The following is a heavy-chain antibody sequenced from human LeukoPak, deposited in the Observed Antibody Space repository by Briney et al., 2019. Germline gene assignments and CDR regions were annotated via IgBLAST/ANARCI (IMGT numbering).Heavy chain of an antibody. CDR2: IYHSGST. Sequence: SETLSLTCTVSGGSISSSSYYWGWIRQPPGKGLEWIGSIYHSGSTYYNPSLKSRVTISVDTSKNQFSLKLSSVTAADTAVYYCAKIAAAGTPTDYWGQGTLVTVSS. J-gene: IGHJ4*02. D-gene: IGHD6-13*01. CDR1: GGSISSSSYY. V-gene: IGHV4-39*07. CDR3: AKIAAAGTPTDY.